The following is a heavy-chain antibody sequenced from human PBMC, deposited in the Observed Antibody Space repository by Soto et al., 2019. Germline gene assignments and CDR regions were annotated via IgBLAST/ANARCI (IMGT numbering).Heavy chain of an antibody. Sequence: GGSLRLSCVASGFTFNGAWMTWVRQAPGRGPEWVGLIKSQVDGGTGHYAAPVKDRFTISRDDSRNTLYLEMNSLTMEDTAIYYCVTDLPNEIYPYDSWGPGTLVTVSS. CDR3: VTDLPNEIYPYDS. CDR1: GFTFNGAW. J-gene: IGHJ1*01. V-gene: IGHV3-15*01. D-gene: IGHD3-16*01. CDR2: IKSQVDGGTG.